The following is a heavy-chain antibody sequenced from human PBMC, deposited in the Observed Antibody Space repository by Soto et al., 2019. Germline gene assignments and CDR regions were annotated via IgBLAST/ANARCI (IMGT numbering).Heavy chain of an antibody. D-gene: IGHD1-1*01. Sequence: QVHLVQSGAEVKKPGASVKVSCKGSGYTFTSYGITWVRQAPGQGLEWMGWISAHNGNTDYAQKLQGRVTVTRDTSPSTAYMDLRSLRSDDTAVYYWARGRYGDYWGQGALVTVSS. J-gene: IGHJ4*02. V-gene: IGHV1-18*01. CDR1: GYTFTSYG. CDR3: ARGRYGDY. CDR2: ISAHNGNT.